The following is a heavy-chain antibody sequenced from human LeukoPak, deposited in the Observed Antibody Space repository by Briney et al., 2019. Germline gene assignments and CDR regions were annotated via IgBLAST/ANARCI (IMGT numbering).Heavy chain of an antibody. Sequence: GGSLRLSCAASGFTFSSYWMSWVRQAPGKGLEWVANIKQDGSEKYYVDSVKGRFTISRDNAKNSLYLQMNSLRAEDTAVYYCATYYYGSGSSTKVDYWGQGTLVTVSS. CDR2: IKQDGSEK. CDR1: GFTFSSYW. V-gene: IGHV3-7*01. J-gene: IGHJ4*02. D-gene: IGHD3-10*01. CDR3: ATYYYGSGSSTKVDY.